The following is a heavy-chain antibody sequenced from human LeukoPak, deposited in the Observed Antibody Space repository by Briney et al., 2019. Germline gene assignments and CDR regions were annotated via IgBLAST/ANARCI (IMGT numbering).Heavy chain of an antibody. Sequence: GRSLRLSCTASGFTFGDYAMSWFRQAPGKGLEWVGFIRSKAYGGTTEYAASVKGRFTISRDDSKSIAYLQMNSLKTEDTAVYYCTRDSYYDSSGYYVDYWGRGTLVTVSS. D-gene: IGHD3-22*01. CDR3: TRDSYYDSSGYYVDY. J-gene: IGHJ4*02. CDR1: GFTFGDYA. CDR2: IRSKAYGGTT. V-gene: IGHV3-49*03.